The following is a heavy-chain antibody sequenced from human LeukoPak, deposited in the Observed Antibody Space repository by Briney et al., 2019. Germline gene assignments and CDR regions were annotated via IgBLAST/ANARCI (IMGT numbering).Heavy chain of an antibody. D-gene: IGHD6-13*01. CDR3: CRSSSWYGYFDL. CDR2: ISAYNGNA. J-gene: IGHJ2*01. CDR1: GYTFTSYG. V-gene: IGHV1-18*01. Sequence: ASVKVSCKASGYTFTSYGISWVRQAPGQGLEWMGWISAYNGNANYAQRLQGRVTMTTDTSTSTAYMELRSLRSDDTAVYYCCRSSSWYGYFDLWGRGTLVTVSS.